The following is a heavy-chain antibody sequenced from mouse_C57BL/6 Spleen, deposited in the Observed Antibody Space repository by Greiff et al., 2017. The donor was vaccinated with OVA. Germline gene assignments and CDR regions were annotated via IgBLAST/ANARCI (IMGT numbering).Heavy chain of an antibody. J-gene: IGHJ3*01. Sequence: VQLQQSGAELVRPGASVKLSCKASGYTFTDYYINWVKQRPGQGLEWIARIYPGSGNTYYNEKFKGKATLTAEKSSSTAYMQLSSLTSEDSAVYVGARVKDYGSPWFAYWGQGTLVTVSA. V-gene: IGHV1-76*01. CDR2: IYPGSGNT. CDR1: GYTFTDYY. D-gene: IGHD1-1*01. CDR3: ARVKDYGSPWFAY.